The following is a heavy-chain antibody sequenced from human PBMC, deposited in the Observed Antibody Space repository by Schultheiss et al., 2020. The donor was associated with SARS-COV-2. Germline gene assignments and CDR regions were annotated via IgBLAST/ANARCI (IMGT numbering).Heavy chain of an antibody. CDR1: GGSISSSSYY. V-gene: IGHV4-61*05. Sequence: SHTLSLTCTVSGGSISSSSYYWSWIRQPPGKGLEWIGYIYYSGSTNYNPSLKSRVTMSVDTSKNQFSLKLSSVTAADTAVYYCASSPTVGLNWYYYGMDVWGQGTTVTVSS. CDR3: ASSPTVGLNWYYYGMDV. J-gene: IGHJ6*02. CDR2: IYYSGST. D-gene: IGHD1-1*01.